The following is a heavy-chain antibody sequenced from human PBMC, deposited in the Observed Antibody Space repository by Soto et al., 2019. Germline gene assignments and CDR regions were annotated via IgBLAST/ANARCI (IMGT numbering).Heavy chain of an antibody. CDR1: GGSISTNNW. CDR3: ARDRFDTSGYYYSY. D-gene: IGHD3-22*01. J-gene: IGHJ4*02. V-gene: IGHV4-4*02. Sequence: SETLSLTCAVSGGSISTNNWWSWVRQPPGKGLEWIGDIYHTGTTNYNPSLKSRVTISVDKSKNHFSLKLSSVTAADTAVYYCARDRFDTSGYYYSYWGQGIQVPVSS. CDR2: IYHTGTT.